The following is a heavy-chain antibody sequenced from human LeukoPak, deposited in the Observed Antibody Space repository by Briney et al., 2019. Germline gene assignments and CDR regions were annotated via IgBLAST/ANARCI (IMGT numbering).Heavy chain of an antibody. J-gene: IGHJ1*01. CDR1: GYSISSRYY. CDR2: IYHSGST. CDR3: AVLVGATQH. D-gene: IGHD1-26*01. Sequence: SETLALTCAVSGYSISSRYYWGWIRQPPGKGLEWIGSIYHSGSTYYNPSLKSRVTISVDTSKNQFSLMLSSVTAADTAVYYCAVLVGATQHWGQGTLVTVSS. V-gene: IGHV4-38-2*01.